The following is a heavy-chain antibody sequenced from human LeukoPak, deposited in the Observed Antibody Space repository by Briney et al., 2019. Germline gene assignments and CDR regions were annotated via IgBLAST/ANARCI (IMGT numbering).Heavy chain of an antibody. V-gene: IGHV1-18*01. Sequence: GASVKVSCKASGYTFTSYGISWVRQAPGQGLEWMGWISAYNGNTNYAQKLQGRVTMTTDTSTSTAYMELRSLRSDDTAVYYCATNAYSGSYDWFDPWGQGTLVTVSS. CDR2: ISAYNGNT. J-gene: IGHJ5*02. CDR3: ATNAYSGSYDWFDP. CDR1: GYTFTSYG. D-gene: IGHD1-26*01.